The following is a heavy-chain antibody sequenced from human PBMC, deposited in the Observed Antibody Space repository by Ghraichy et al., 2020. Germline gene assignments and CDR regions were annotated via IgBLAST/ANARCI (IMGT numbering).Heavy chain of an antibody. CDR3: AKPQYYYDSTGSYSGAFEI. J-gene: IGHJ3*02. D-gene: IGHD3-22*01. Sequence: GGSLRLSCAASEFTFRRYAMSWVRQAPGKGLEWVSEISGSGVTTFYADSVRGRFTISRDNSKNTLYLEMNSLRAEDTAVYYCAKPQYYYDSTGSYSGAFEIWGQGTMVTVSS. CDR1: EFTFRRYA. CDR2: ISGSGVTT. V-gene: IGHV3-23*01.